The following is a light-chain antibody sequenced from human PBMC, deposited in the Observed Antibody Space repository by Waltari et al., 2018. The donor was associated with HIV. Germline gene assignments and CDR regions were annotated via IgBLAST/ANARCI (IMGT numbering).Light chain of an antibody. J-gene: IGLJ2*01. CDR1: SSDVGNYNE. V-gene: IGLV2-18*02. CDR2: DVS. Sequence: QSALTQPPSVSGSLGQSVTIPCPATSSDVGNYNEVSWYQQSPGTAPKLMIYDVSYRPSGVPGRVAGSKSGITAALTSSGLQAEDEADYCCSSFTTSITVVFGGGTKLTVL. CDR3: SSFTTSITVV.